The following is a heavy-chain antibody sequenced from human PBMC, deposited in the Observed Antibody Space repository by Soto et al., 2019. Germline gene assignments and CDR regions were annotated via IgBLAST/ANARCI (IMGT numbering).Heavy chain of an antibody. D-gene: IGHD3-3*01. CDR1: GFTFSSYA. Sequence: GGSLRLSCAASGFTFSSYAMHWVRQAPGKGLEWVAVISYDGSNKYYADSVKGRFTISRDNSKNTLYLQMNSLRAEDTAVYYCARDQRFLEWLLMAPLDYWGQGTLVTVSS. CDR3: ARDQRFLEWLLMAPLDY. V-gene: IGHV3-30-3*01. CDR2: ISYDGSNK. J-gene: IGHJ4*02.